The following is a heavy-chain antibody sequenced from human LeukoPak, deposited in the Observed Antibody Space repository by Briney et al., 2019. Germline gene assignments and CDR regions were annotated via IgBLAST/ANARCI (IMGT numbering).Heavy chain of an antibody. V-gene: IGHV3-21*01. CDR3: ARVAVAGTRLLDY. D-gene: IGHD6-19*01. CDR1: GFTFSNYG. J-gene: IGHJ4*02. Sequence: PGGSLRLSCAASGFTFSNYGMTWVRQAPGKGLEWVSSISSSSSYIYYADSVKGRFTISRDNAKNSLYLQMNSLRAEDTAVYYCARVAVAGTRLLDYWGQGTLVTVSS. CDR2: ISSSSSYI.